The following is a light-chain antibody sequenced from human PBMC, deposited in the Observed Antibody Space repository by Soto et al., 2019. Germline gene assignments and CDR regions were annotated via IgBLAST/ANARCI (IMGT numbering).Light chain of an antibody. CDR2: EVS. J-gene: IGLJ2*01. V-gene: IGLV2-14*01. CDR3: SSYTSTDTLV. CDR1: SSDVAVYNY. Sequence: QSALTQPASVSGSPGQSITISCTGTSSDVAVYNYVSWYQQHPGKAPKIMIYEVSDRPSGVSNRFSGSKSGNTASLTISGLQGEDEADYYCSSYTSTDTLVFGGGTKLTVL.